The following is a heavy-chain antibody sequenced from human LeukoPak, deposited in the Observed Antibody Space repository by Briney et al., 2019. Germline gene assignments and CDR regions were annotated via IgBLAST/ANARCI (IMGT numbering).Heavy chain of an antibody. J-gene: IGHJ4*02. Sequence: GGSLRLSCAASGLSASSNYVSWVRHAPGKGLEWVSVSYTGGTTHYAPSVMGRFTISRDDSQNTVHLHMSGLRDEDTALYYGAREGRFQSFAYWGQGTLVAVSS. CDR2: SYTGGTT. V-gene: IGHV3-53*01. CDR3: AREGRFQSFAY. CDR1: GLSASSNY.